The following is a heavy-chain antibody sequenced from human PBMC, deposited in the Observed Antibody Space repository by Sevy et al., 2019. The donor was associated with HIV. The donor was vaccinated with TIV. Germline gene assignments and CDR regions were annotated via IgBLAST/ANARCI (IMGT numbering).Heavy chain of an antibody. Sequence: GGSLRLSCAASGFTFSSFFMSWVRQAPGKGLEWVANIKQDGSEKYYVDSVKGRFTISRDNARNSAYLQMNSLRAEDTGVYYCARDLTAPYYYYGMDVWGQGTMVTVSS. J-gene: IGHJ6*02. CDR3: ARDLTAPYYYYGMDV. CDR2: IKQDGSEK. V-gene: IGHV3-7*01. D-gene: IGHD1-20*01. CDR1: GFTFSSFF.